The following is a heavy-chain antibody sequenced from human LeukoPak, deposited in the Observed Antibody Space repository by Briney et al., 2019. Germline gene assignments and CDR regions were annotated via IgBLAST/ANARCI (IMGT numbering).Heavy chain of an antibody. D-gene: IGHD2-15*01. CDR1: GYSFPSYW. CDR2: IYPGDSDT. Sequence: GESLKISCKGSGYSFPSYWIGWVRQMPGKGLEWMGIIYPGDSDTRYSPSFQAQDTISADKSISTAYLQWSSLKASDTAMYYCAGTIRYCSGGSCYSDAFDICGQGTMVTVSS. CDR3: AGTIRYCSGGSCYSDAFDI. V-gene: IGHV5-51*01. J-gene: IGHJ3*02.